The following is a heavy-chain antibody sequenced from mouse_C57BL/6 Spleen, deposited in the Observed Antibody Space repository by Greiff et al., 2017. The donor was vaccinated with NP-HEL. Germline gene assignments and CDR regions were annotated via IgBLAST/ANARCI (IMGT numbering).Heavy chain of an antibody. J-gene: IGHJ3*01. CDR1: GYTFTSYW. Sequence: QVQLQQPGAELVKPGASVKLSCKASGYTFTSYWMQWVKQRPGQGLEWIGEIDPSDSYTNYNQKFKGKATLTVDTSSSTAYMQLSSLTSNDSAVYYCARREAYYSNYGGFAYWGQGTLVTVSA. V-gene: IGHV1-50*01. D-gene: IGHD2-5*01. CDR3: ARREAYYSNYGGFAY. CDR2: IDPSDSYT.